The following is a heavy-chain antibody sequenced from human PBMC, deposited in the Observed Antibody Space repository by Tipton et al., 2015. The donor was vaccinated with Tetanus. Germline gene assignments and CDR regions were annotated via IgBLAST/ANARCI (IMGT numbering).Heavy chain of an antibody. CDR2: INSDGSST. V-gene: IGHV3-74*01. CDR3: ALMYYDSSGYYYPDVY. Sequence: SLRLSCAASGFTFSSYWMHWVRQAPGKGLVWVSRINSDGSSTSYADSVKGRFTISRDNAKNTLYLQMNSLRAEDTAVYYCALMYYDSSGYYYPDVYWGQGTLVTVSS. D-gene: IGHD3-22*01. J-gene: IGHJ4*02. CDR1: GFTFSSYW.